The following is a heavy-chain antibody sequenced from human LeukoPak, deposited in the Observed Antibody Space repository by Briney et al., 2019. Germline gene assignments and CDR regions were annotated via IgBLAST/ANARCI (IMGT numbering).Heavy chain of an antibody. CDR2: IYTSGST. CDR1: GGSISSGSYY. V-gene: IGHV4-61*02. J-gene: IGHJ4*02. Sequence: SQTLSLTCAVSGGSISSGSYYWTWIRQPAGKGLEWIGRIYTSGSTNYNPSLKSRVTISLDTSKNQFSLRLSSVTAADTAVYYCARGPGYYGSGTYPSVYWGQGTLVTVSS. CDR3: ARGPGYYGSGTYPSVY. D-gene: IGHD3-10*01.